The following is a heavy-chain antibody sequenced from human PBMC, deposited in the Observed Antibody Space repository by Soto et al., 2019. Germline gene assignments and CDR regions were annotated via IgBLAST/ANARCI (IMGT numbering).Heavy chain of an antibody. CDR2: IRSKANSAAT. V-gene: IGHV3-73*01. Sequence: GGSLRLSCAASGFTFSGSAIHCLRQASGKGLEWLGRIRSKANSAATAYAASVKGRFTISRDDSKNTAYLQMNSLKTEDTAVYYCTRSWPPVPTGYWGQGTLVTVSS. CDR3: TRSWPPVPTGY. CDR1: GFTFSGSA. D-gene: IGHD1-1*01. J-gene: IGHJ4*02.